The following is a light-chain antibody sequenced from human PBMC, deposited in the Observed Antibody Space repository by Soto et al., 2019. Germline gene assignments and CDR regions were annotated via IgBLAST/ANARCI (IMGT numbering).Light chain of an antibody. V-gene: IGLV2-23*01. J-gene: IGLJ2*01. CDR2: EGS. CDR1: SSDVGSYKF. Sequence: QSVLTQPASVSGSPGQSITISCTGTSSDVGSYKFVSWYQHHPGKALKLMIYEGSKRPSGVSYRFSGSKSGNTASLTISGLQAEDEADYYCCSYAGSSTLVFGGGTKLTVL. CDR3: CSYAGSSTLV.